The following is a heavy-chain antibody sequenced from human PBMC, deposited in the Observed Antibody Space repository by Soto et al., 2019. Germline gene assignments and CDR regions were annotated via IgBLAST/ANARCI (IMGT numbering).Heavy chain of an antibody. CDR3: QMTIFGVVTGNY. Sequence: QMQLVQSGPEVKKPGTSVKVSCKASGFTFTSSAVQWVREARGQRLEWIGWIVVGSGNTNYAQKFQERVTITRDMSTSTAYMELSSLRSEDTAVYYCQMTIFGVVTGNYWGQGTLVTVSS. CDR1: GFTFTSSA. V-gene: IGHV1-58*01. D-gene: IGHD3-3*01. CDR2: IVVGSGNT. J-gene: IGHJ4*02.